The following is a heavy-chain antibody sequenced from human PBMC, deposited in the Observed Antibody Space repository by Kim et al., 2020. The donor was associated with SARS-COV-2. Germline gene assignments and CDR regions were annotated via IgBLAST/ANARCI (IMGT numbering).Heavy chain of an antibody. D-gene: IGHD2-8*01. Sequence: GGSLRLSCAASGFTVSSNYMSWVRQAPGKGLEWVSVIYSGGGTYYADSVKGRFTISRDNSKNTLYLQMNSLRAEDTAVYYCARYCTNGVCYFTLNAFDIWGQGTMVTVSS. CDR1: GFTVSSNY. V-gene: IGHV3-53*01. J-gene: IGHJ3*02. CDR3: ARYCTNGVCYFTLNAFDI. CDR2: IYSGGGT.